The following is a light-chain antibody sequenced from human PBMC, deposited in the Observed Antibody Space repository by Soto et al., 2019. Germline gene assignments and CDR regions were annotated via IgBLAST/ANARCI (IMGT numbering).Light chain of an antibody. CDR1: QSISNW. J-gene: IGKJ1*01. V-gene: IGKV1-5*03. CDR3: QQYNTYRT. Sequence: DIQMTQSPSTLSASVGDRVTITCRASQSISNWLAWYQQKPGKAPKLLIYKASSLESGVPSRFSGSGSGTEFTLNISSLQPDDFATYYCQQYNTYRTFGQGTKVEIK. CDR2: KAS.